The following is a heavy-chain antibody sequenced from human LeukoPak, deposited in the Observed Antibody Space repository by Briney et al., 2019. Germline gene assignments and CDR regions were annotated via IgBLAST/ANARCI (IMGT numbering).Heavy chain of an antibody. CDR1: GLTFSSYG. CDR2: ISYDGSNK. D-gene: IGHD3-9*01. V-gene: IGHV3-30*18. CDR3: AKDLYLTGYSFDY. Sequence: GRSLRLSCAASGLTFSSYGMHWVRQAPGKGLEWVAVISYDGSNKYYADSVKGRFTISRDNSKNTLYLQMNSLRAEDTAVYYCAKDLYLTGYSFDYWGQGTLVTVSS. J-gene: IGHJ4*02.